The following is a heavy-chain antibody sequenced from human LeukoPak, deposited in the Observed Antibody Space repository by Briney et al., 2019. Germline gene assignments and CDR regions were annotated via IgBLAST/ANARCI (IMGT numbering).Heavy chain of an antibody. Sequence: GGSLRLSCAASGFTFSTYWMTWVRQAPGQGLEWVANIQQDGSEKYYVDSVKGRFTISRDNAKNSLYLQMSSLRAEDTAVYYCATVRSGWHLPYWGQGTLVTVSS. CDR2: IQQDGSEK. CDR1: GFTFSTYW. V-gene: IGHV3-7*01. D-gene: IGHD2-15*01. J-gene: IGHJ4*02. CDR3: ATVRSGWHLPY.